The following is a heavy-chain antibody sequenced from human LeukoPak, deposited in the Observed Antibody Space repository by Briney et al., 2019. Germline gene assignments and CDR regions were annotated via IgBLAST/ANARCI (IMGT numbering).Heavy chain of an antibody. D-gene: IGHD3-10*01. CDR1: GDSISSSTYY. CDR2: YSGST. V-gene: IGHV4-39*01. CDR3: ARSSYGAGSKPYWVDC. J-gene: IGHJ4*02. Sequence: AETLSLTCTVSGDSISSSTYYWAWIRQPPGKGLEYIGSYSGSTYYNPSLKSRVTISVDTSKKQFSLKLSSVTAADTAVYYCARSSYGAGSKPYWVDCWGQGTLVTVSS.